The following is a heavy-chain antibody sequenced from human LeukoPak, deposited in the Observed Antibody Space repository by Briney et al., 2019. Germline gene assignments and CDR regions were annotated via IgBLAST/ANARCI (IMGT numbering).Heavy chain of an antibody. CDR1: GFTFSSYV. J-gene: IGHJ3*02. CDR2: MRYDGSNK. V-gene: IGHV3-30-3*01. D-gene: IGHD3-22*01. Sequence: GEFLRLSCAASGFTFSSYVMHWVRQAPGKGLEWGAVMRYDGSNKYYAGSVKGRFTISRDNSKNTLYLQMNSLRAEDTAVYYCARAIIESSGWDGAFYIGHQGTMVTV. CDR3: ARAIIESSGWDGAFYI.